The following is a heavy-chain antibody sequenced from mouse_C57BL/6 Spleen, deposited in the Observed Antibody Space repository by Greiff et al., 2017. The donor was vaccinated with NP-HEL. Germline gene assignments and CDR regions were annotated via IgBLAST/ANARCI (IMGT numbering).Heavy chain of an antibody. CDR3: ARGIDYGHAMDY. Sequence: QVQLKESGAELARPGASVKLSCKASGYTFTSYGISWVKQRTGQGLEWIGEIYPRSGNTYYNEKFKGKATLTADKSSSTAYMELRSLTSEDSAVYVCARGIDYGHAMDYWGQGTSVTVSS. D-gene: IGHD2-4*01. J-gene: IGHJ4*01. CDR1: GYTFTSYG. V-gene: IGHV1-81*01. CDR2: IYPRSGNT.